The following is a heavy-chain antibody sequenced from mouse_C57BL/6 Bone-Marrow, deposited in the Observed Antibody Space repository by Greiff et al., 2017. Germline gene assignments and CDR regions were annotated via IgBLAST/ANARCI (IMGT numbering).Heavy chain of an antibody. CDR2: ISPRSGNT. Sequence: QVQLQQSGAELARPGASVKLSCKASGYTFPSYGISWVKQRTGPGLEWIGEISPRSGNTYYNEKFKGKATLTADKSSSTAYMELRSLTSEDSAVYFCARRDYGSRNFDYWGQGTTLTVSS. CDR3: ARRDYGSRNFDY. J-gene: IGHJ2*01. CDR1: GYTFPSYG. D-gene: IGHD1-1*01. V-gene: IGHV1-81*01.